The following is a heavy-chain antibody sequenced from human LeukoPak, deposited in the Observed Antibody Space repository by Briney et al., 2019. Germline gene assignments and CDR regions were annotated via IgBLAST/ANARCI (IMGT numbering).Heavy chain of an antibody. Sequence: GGSLRLSCAASGFSFDSFAMTWVRQAPGKGLEWVSGISGSGGSTYNADSVKGRFTISRDNFKNTVHLQMNSLRAEDTAVYYCAKDATPYYWGQGTLVTVSS. CDR2: ISGSGGST. V-gene: IGHV3-23*01. CDR1: GFSFDSFA. D-gene: IGHD1-26*01. J-gene: IGHJ4*02. CDR3: AKDATPYY.